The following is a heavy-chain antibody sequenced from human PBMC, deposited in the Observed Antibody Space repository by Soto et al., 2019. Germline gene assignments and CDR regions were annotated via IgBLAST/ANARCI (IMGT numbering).Heavy chain of an antibody. Sequence: QVQLQESGPGLVKPSETLSLTCTVSGGSISSYYWSWIRQPPGKGLEWIGYIYYSGSTNYNPSLNNRVPISVYTSMTQSSLKLSSVTAADTAVDYCASGDYLYYYYDYVMDVWGQGTTVTVSS. CDR2: IYYSGST. J-gene: IGHJ6*02. D-gene: IGHD4-17*01. CDR3: ASGDYLYYYYDYVMDV. V-gene: IGHV4-59*01. CDR1: GGSISSYY.